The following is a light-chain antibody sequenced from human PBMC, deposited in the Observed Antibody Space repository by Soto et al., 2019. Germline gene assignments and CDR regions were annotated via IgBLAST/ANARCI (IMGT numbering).Light chain of an antibody. V-gene: IGLV2-14*01. CDR3: RSYTNNDDWV. CDR1: SSDVGGYHY. J-gene: IGLJ3*02. CDR2: EVT. Sequence: QSALTQPASVSGSPGQSITISCTGTSSDVGGYHYVSWYQQHPGKAPKLMIYEVTNRPSGISNRFSGSKSGNTASLTISGLQAEDEAYYYCRSYTNNDDWVFGGGTKLTVL.